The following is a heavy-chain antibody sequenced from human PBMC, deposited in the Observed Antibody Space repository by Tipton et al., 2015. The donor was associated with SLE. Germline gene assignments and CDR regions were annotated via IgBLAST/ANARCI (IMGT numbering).Heavy chain of an antibody. CDR3: ARLPTGYPNWFDP. J-gene: IGHJ5*02. V-gene: IGHV4-39*07. Sequence: TLSLTCTVSGGSVSSSSKYWAWIRQPPGKGLEWIGGIYYTGTTTYYNSFLKSRVTMSVDTSKNQFSLRLTSVIAADTAVYYCARLPTGYPNWFDPWGQGTLVTVSS. CDR2: IYYTGTTT. CDR1: GGSVSSSSKY. D-gene: IGHD3-9*01.